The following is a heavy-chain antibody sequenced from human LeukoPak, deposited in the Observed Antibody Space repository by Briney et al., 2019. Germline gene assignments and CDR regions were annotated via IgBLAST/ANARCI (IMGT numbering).Heavy chain of an antibody. V-gene: IGHV1-69*05. D-gene: IGHD6-19*01. CDR2: IIPIFGTA. CDR3: ARGGDSSGWYEKDYFDY. Sequence: SVKVSCKASGGTFISYAISWVRQAPGQGLEWMGRIIPIFGTANYAQKLQGRVTITTDESTSTAYMELSSLRSEDTAVYYCARGGDSSGWYEKDYFDYWGQGTLVTVSS. CDR1: GGTFISYA. J-gene: IGHJ4*02.